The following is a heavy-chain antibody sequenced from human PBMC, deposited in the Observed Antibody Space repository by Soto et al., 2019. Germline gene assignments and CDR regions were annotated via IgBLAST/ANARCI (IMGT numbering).Heavy chain of an antibody. CDR3: ARGSPRNTDFDY. V-gene: IGHV3-33*01. CDR2: IWYDGSNK. J-gene: IGHJ4*02. D-gene: IGHD1-1*01. Sequence: WGSLRLSCAVSGFTFSSYGMHWVRRAPGKGLEWVAVIWYDGSNKYYAESVKGRFTISRDNSKNTLYLQMNSLRAEDTAVYYCARGSPRNTDFDYWGQGTLVTVSS. CDR1: GFTFSSYG.